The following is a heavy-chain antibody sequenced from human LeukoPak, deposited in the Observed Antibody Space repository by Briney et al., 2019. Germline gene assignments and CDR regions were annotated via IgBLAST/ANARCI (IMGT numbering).Heavy chain of an antibody. V-gene: IGHV4-59*01. CDR1: GDSIRNYY. CDR2: IYYSGST. D-gene: IGHD3-10*01. J-gene: IGHJ4*02. Sequence: SETLSLTCTVSGDSIRNYYWSWIRQPPGNGLEWIGYIYYSGSTNYNPSLKSRVTISVDTSKNQFSLKLSSVTAADTAVYYCARGRRGYFDYWGQGTLVTVSS. CDR3: ARGRRGYFDY.